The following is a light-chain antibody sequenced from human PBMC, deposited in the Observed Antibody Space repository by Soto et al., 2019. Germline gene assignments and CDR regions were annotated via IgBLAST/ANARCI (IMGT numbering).Light chain of an antibody. CDR2: DAS. Sequence: DIQMTQSPSTLSASVGDRVTITCRASQSIDGWLAWYQEKPGKAPNLLIYDASNLESGVPSRFRGSGSGTEFTLTISSLQPDDFATYYCQQYYSASLTFGQGTKVEVK. CDR3: QQYYSASLT. V-gene: IGKV1-5*01. CDR1: QSIDGW. J-gene: IGKJ1*01.